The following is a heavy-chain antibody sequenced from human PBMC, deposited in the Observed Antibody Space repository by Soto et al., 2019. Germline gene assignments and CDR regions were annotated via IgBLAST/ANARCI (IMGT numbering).Heavy chain of an antibody. CDR2: ISSSSSTI. CDR1: GFTFSSYS. CDR3: AREGQQLVDYYYYYMDV. Sequence: EVQLVESGGGLVQPGGSLRLSCAASGFTFSSYSMNWVRQAPGKGLEWVSYISSSSSTIYYADSVKGRFTISRDNAKNSLYLQMNSLRAEDTAVYYCAREGQQLVDYYYYYMDVWGKGTTVTVSS. J-gene: IGHJ6*03. D-gene: IGHD6-13*01. V-gene: IGHV3-48*01.